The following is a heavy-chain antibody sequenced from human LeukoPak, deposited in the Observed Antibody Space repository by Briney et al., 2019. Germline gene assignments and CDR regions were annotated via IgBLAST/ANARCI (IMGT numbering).Heavy chain of an antibody. Sequence: GESLKISCKGSGYSFTSYWIGWVRQMPGKGLEWMGITYPGDSDTRYSPSFQGQVTISADKSISTAYLQWSSLKASDTAMYYCARLGEEAAAEYNWFDPWGQGTLVTVSS. CDR2: TYPGDSDT. D-gene: IGHD6-13*01. V-gene: IGHV5-51*01. CDR3: ARLGEEAAAEYNWFDP. J-gene: IGHJ5*02. CDR1: GYSFTSYW.